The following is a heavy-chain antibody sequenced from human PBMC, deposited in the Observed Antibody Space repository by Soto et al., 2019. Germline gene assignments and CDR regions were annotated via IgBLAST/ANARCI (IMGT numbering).Heavy chain of an antibody. D-gene: IGHD4-17*01. J-gene: IGHJ5*02. V-gene: IGHV1-24*01. CDR2: FDPEDGET. Sequence: GASVKVSCKVSGYTLTELSMHWVRQAPGKGLEWMGGFDPEDGETIYAQKFQGRVTMTEDTSTDTAYMELSSLRSEDTAVYYCATDSTVVTQGNWFDPWGQGTLVTVSS. CDR3: ATDSTVVTQGNWFDP. CDR1: GYTLTELS.